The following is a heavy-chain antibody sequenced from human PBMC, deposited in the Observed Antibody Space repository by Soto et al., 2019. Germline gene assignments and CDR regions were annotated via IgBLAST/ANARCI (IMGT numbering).Heavy chain of an antibody. Sequence: GGSLRLSCTASGFTLRSYAMHWVRQAPGKGLEWVAVISYDGSNKYYADSVKGRFTISRDNSKNTLYLQMNSLRAEDTAVYYCARMVTMVRGVITNRDYWGQGTLVTVSS. J-gene: IGHJ4*02. V-gene: IGHV3-30-3*01. D-gene: IGHD3-10*01. CDR3: ARMVTMVRGVITNRDY. CDR2: ISYDGSNK. CDR1: GFTLRSYA.